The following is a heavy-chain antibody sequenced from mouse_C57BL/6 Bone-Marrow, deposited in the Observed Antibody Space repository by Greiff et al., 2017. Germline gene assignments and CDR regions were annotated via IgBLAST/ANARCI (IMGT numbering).Heavy chain of an antibody. Sequence: EVKLQESGGGLVQPGGSLKLSCAASGFTFSDYYMYWVRQTPEKRLEWVAYISNGGGSTYYPDTVKGRFTISRDNAKNTLYLQMSRLKSEDTAMYYCARQTVAAYWGQGTLVTVSA. J-gene: IGHJ3*01. V-gene: IGHV5-12*01. CDR3: ARQTVAAY. CDR1: GFTFSDYY. D-gene: IGHD1-1*01. CDR2: ISNGGGST.